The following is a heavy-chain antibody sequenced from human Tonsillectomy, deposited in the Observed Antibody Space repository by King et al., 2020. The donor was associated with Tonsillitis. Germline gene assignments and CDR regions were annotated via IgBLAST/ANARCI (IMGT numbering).Heavy chain of an antibody. CDR2: ISSSSSTI. CDR3: ARAPLGFGGVIGDFDY. J-gene: IGHJ4*02. CDR1: GVTFSSDS. Sequence: VQLVQSGGGLVQPGGSLRLSCAASGVTFSSDSMNWVRQAPGKGLEWGAYISSSSSTIYYADSVKGRFTISRDNAKNSLYLQMNSLRDEDTAVYYCARAPLGFGGVIGDFDYWGQGTLVTVSS. V-gene: IGHV3-48*02. D-gene: IGHD3-16*02.